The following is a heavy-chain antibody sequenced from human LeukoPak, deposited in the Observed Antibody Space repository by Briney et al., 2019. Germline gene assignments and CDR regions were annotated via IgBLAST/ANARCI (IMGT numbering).Heavy chain of an antibody. D-gene: IGHD3-9*01. CDR2: ISYDGSNK. J-gene: IGHJ5*02. CDR3: ARDNRPYDILTGNWFDP. Sequence: GGSLRLSCAASGFTFSSYAMHWVRQAPGKGLEWVAVISYDGSNKYYADSVKGRFTISRDNSKNTLYLQMNSLRAEDTAVYYCARDNRPYDILTGNWFDPWGQGTLVTVSS. CDR1: GFTFSSYA. V-gene: IGHV3-30*04.